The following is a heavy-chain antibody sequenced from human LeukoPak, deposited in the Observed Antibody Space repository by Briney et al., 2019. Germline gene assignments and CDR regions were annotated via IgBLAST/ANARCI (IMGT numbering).Heavy chain of an antibody. J-gene: IGHJ4*02. CDR1: GYTFTSYD. CDR3: ARDFSGSYAYDY. D-gene: IGHD1-26*01. Sequence: ASVKVSCKASGYTFTSYDINWVRQATGQGLEWMGWMNPNSGNTGYAQKFQGRVTMTRNTSISTAYMELSSLRSEDTAVYYCARDFSGSYAYDYWGQGTLVTASS. CDR2: MNPNSGNT. V-gene: IGHV1-8*01.